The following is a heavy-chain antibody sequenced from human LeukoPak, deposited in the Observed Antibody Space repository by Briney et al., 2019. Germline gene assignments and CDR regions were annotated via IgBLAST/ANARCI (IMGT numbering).Heavy chain of an antibody. CDR1: GYTFTGYY. CDR2: INPNSGGT. V-gene: IGHV1-2*02. J-gene: IGHJ4*02. D-gene: IGHD6-13*01. CDR3: ARVRLDSSSWSKGAFDY. Sequence: ASVKVSCKASGYTFTGYYMHWVRQAPGQGLEWMGWINPNSGGTNYAQKFQGRVTMTRDTSISTAYMELSRLRSDDTAVYYCARVRLDSSSWSKGAFDYWGQGTLVTVSS.